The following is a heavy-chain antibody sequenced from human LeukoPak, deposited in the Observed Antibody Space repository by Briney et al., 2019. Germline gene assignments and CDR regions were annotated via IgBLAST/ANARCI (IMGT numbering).Heavy chain of an antibody. CDR3: AREFDCSSTSCYAFDY. CDR2: INPKSGGT. Sequence: ASVKVSCKASGYTFTGYYMHWVRQAPGQGLEWMGRINPKSGGTNYAQKFQGRVTMTRDTSISTAYMELSRLRSDDTAVYYCAREFDCSSTSCYAFDYWGQGTLVTVSS. CDR1: GYTFTGYY. D-gene: IGHD2-2*01. V-gene: IGHV1-2*06. J-gene: IGHJ4*02.